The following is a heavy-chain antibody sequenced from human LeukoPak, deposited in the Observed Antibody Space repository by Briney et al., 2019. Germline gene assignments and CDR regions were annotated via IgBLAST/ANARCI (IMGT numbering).Heavy chain of an antibody. CDR1: CNPFHDYY. J-gene: IGHJ6*03. D-gene: IGHD2-8*01. V-gene: IGHV4-4*07. Sequence: SDTLSLTFTVSCNPFHDYYCSWIRQHAGKGLEWIGLIYASESTTYNPSLKSRVSISIDMSKNYVSLKLSSVTAADTAVYYCARIGNNVGYYYYYFMDVWGKGTTVTVSS. CDR2: IYASEST. CDR3: ARIGNNVGYYYYYFMDV.